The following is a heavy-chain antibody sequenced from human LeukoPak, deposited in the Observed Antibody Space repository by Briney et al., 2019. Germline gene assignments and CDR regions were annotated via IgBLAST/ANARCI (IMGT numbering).Heavy chain of an antibody. CDR2: ISYSGST. J-gene: IGHJ4*02. Sequence: SETLSLTCTVSGGSISSYYWSWIRLPPGKGLEYIGYISYSGSTNYSPSLERRVSISVDTSKNQFSLKLSSVTAADTAVYYCAKRASGSGTSLYYFDYWGQGTLVTVSS. CDR3: AKRASGSGTSLYYFDY. D-gene: IGHD3-10*01. V-gene: IGHV4-59*01. CDR1: GGSISSYY.